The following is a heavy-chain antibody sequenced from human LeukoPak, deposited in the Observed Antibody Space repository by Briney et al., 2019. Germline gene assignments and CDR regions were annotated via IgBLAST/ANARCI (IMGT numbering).Heavy chain of an antibody. CDR2: IYHSGST. V-gene: IGHV4-30-2*01. J-gene: IGHJ5*02. CDR1: GGSISSGGYS. Sequence: SQTLSLTCAVSGGSISSGGYSWSWIRQPPGKGLEWIGFIYHSGSTYYNPSLKRRVTISVDRSKNQYSLELSAVTAADTAVYYCARGVLGYGDYVWFDPWGQGTLVTVSS. D-gene: IGHD4-17*01. CDR3: ARGVLGYGDYVWFDP.